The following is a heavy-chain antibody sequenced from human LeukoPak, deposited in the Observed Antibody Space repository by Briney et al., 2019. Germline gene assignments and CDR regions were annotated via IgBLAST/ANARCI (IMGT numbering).Heavy chain of an antibody. D-gene: IGHD3-10*01. J-gene: IGHJ5*02. V-gene: IGHV3-11*05. CDR3: ARDLYGSGSYNWFDP. CDR1: GFTFSDYY. Sequence: GGSLRLSCAASGFTFSDYYMSWIRQAPGKGLEGVSYISSSSSYTNYADSVKGRFTISRDNARNSLYLQMNSLRAEDTAVYYCARDLYGSGSYNWFDPWGQGTLVTVSS. CDR2: ISSSSSYT.